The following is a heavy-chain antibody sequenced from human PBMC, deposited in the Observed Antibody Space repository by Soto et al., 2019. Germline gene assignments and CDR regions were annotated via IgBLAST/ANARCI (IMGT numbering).Heavy chain of an antibody. CDR1: GFSVSTFW. D-gene: IGHD6-6*01. J-gene: IGHJ5*02. V-gene: IGHV3-33*08. CDR2: IWYDGGNK. Sequence: PGGSLRLSCAAAGFSVSTFWMHWVRQAPGKGLEWVAVIWYDGGNKYYADSVKGRFTISRDNSKNTLYLQMNSLRAEDTAVYYCAYGEGPIAARPAEWFAPWGQGTLVTVSS. CDR3: AYGEGPIAARPAEWFAP.